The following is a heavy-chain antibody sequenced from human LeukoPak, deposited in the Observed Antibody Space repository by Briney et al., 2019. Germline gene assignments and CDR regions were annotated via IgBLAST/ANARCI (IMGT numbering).Heavy chain of an antibody. CDR2: ISYDGSNK. CDR1: GFTFSSYA. D-gene: IGHD3-9*01. V-gene: IGHV3-30*04. Sequence: GGSLRLSCAASGFTFSSYAMHGVRQAPGKGREGGAVISYDGSNKYYADSVKGRFTISRDNSKNTLYLQMNSLRAEDTAVYYCARDESYYDILTGVGYWGQGTLVTVSS. J-gene: IGHJ4*02. CDR3: ARDESYYDILTGVGY.